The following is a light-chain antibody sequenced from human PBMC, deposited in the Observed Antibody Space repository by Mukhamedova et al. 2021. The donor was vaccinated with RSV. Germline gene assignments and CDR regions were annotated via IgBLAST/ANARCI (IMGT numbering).Light chain of an antibody. Sequence: TVLRPMLYSVSIQASGVPDGFSGSKSGNTASMTISGFQAEDEADYYCNSHRRGGTPNYFFGTGTKVTVL. CDR3: NSHRRGGTPNYF. V-gene: IGLV2-18*02. CDR2: SVS. J-gene: IGLJ1*01.